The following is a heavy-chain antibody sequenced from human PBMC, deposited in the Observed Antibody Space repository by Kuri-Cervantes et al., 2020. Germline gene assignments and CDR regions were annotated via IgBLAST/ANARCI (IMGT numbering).Heavy chain of an antibody. CDR1: GFTFSIYA. J-gene: IGHJ3*02. D-gene: IGHD3-22*01. CDR3: ARGLPSGYYYHDGFDI. Sequence: LSLTCAASGFTFSIYAMNWVRQAPGKGLEWVSSISYSGATTFYAESVRGRFNISRDNAKNTLYLQMNSLRAVDTAVYYCARGLPSGYYYHDGFDIWGQGTMVTVSS. CDR2: ISYSGATT. V-gene: IGHV3-23*01.